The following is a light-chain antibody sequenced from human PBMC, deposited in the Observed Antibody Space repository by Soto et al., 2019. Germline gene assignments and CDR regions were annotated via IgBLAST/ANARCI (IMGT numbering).Light chain of an antibody. CDR1: QDISNY. V-gene: IGKV1-33*01. CDR3: QHYDHLPLT. J-gene: IGKJ4*01. CDR2: GAS. Sequence: DIQMTQSPSSLSASVGDRVTITCQASQDISNYLNWYQQNPGKAPKLLVYGASSLETGVPSRFRGSGSGTDFTFAISSLQPEDIATYYCQHYDHLPLTFGGGTKVEIK.